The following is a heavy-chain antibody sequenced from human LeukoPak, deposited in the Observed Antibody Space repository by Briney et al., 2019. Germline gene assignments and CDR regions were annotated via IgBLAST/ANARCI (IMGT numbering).Heavy chain of an antibody. J-gene: IGHJ4*02. CDR1: GFIYSDWW. D-gene: IGHD2-21*01. CDR2: INTDGTGK. CDR3: TRIPLAEGLEF. V-gene: IGHV3-7*01. Sequence: PGGSLRLSCVASGFIYSDWWMNWVRQAPGKGLEWVANINTDGTGKYYVDSVKGRFTVSRDNTKNSLYLEMASLKAEDTAVYYCTRIPLAEGLEFWGQGILVTVSS.